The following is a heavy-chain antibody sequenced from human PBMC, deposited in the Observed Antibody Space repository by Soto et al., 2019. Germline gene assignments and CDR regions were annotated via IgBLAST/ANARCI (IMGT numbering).Heavy chain of an antibody. V-gene: IGHV1-8*01. Sequence: QVQLVQSGAEVKELGASVKVSCQASGYSFTSLDINWMRQATGQGLEWMGWMSPGSGSAGYAQKFQGRVTMTRDTSRGTAYMELSSLRSEDTAVYHCARGVDAGVDFWGQGTLVTV. CDR2: MSPGSGSA. J-gene: IGHJ4*02. CDR3: ARGVDAGVDF. CDR1: GYSFTSLD. D-gene: IGHD3-10*01.